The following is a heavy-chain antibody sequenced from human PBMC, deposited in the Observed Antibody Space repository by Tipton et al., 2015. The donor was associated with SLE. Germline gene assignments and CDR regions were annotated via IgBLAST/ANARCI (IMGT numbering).Heavy chain of an antibody. CDR2: IRYDGSNK. Sequence: SLRLSCAASGFTFSSYGMHWVRQAPGKGLEWVAFIRYDGSNKYYADSVKGRFTISRDNSKNTLYLQMNSLRAEDTAVYYCARTRSGRNWFAPWGQGPLVTVSS. D-gene: IGHD6-19*01. CDR1: GFTFSSYG. J-gene: IGHJ5*02. CDR3: ARTRSGRNWFAP. V-gene: IGHV3-30*02.